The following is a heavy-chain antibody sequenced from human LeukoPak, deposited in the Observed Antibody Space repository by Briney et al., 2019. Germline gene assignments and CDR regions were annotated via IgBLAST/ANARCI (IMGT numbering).Heavy chain of an antibody. CDR3: ARQQQQLWYD. CDR2: ISSSAGTT. CDR1: GFTFSSYE. Sequence: GGSLRLSCAASGFTFSSYEMNWVRQAPGKGLEWVSYISSSAGTTYYADSVKGRFTISRDNAKNSLYLQMNSLRAEDTAVYFCARQQQQLWYDWGQGTLVSVSS. J-gene: IGHJ4*02. V-gene: IGHV3-48*03. D-gene: IGHD5-18*01.